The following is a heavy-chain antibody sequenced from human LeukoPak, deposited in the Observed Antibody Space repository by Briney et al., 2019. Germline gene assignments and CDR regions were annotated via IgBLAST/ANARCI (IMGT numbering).Heavy chain of an antibody. CDR1: GGTFSSYA. CDR2: IIPIFGTA. CDR3: AREPVIVGASPTELNWFDP. D-gene: IGHD1-26*01. J-gene: IGHJ5*02. V-gene: IGHV1-69*13. Sequence: SVKVSCKASGGTFSSYAISWVRQAPGQGLEWMGGIIPIFGTANYAQKFQGRVTITADESTSTAYMELSSLRSEDTAVYYCAREPVIVGASPTELNWFDPWGQGTLVTVSS.